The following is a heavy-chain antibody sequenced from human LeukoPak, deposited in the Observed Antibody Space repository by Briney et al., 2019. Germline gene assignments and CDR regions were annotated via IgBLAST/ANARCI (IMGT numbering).Heavy chain of an antibody. CDR3: ARFAEVYYYVDV. CDR1: GFTLDNYN. CDR2: VRSYSSYI. Sequence: GGSLRLSCAASGFTLDNYNFNWVRQAPGKGLEWVASVRSYSSYIHYADSVKGRFTISRDDAKKSLYLQMNSLRAEDTAVYFCARFAEVYYYVDVWGTGTTVIVSS. V-gene: IGHV3-21*01. J-gene: IGHJ6*03. D-gene: IGHD2-21*01.